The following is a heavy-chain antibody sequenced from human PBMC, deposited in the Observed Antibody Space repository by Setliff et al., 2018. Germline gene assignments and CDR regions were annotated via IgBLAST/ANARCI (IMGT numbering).Heavy chain of an antibody. Sequence: SVKVSCKASGGTFSNYAVNWVRQAPGQGLEWMGGIIPFFRTANYAQNFQDRVTITTDKTTSTAFMEPSSLRSEDTAVYFCARGQGHYYDSSGCLDYWGQGTLVTVSS. CDR2: IIPFFRTA. V-gene: IGHV1-69*05. CDR3: ARGQGHYYDSSGCLDY. D-gene: IGHD3-22*01. J-gene: IGHJ4*02. CDR1: GGTFSNYA.